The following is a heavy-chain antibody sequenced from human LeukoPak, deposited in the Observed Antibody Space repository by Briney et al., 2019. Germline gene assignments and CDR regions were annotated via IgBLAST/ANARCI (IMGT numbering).Heavy chain of an antibody. CDR3: ARGLVATFDY. V-gene: IGHV3-30-3*01. D-gene: IGHD5-12*01. CDR2: ISYDGSNK. Sequence: PGRSLRLSCAASGFTFSSYAMHWVRQAPGKGLEWVAVISYDGSNKYYADSVKGRFTISRDNSKNTLYLQMNSLRAEDTAVYYCARGLVATFDYWGQGTLVTVSS. J-gene: IGHJ4*02. CDR1: GFTFSSYA.